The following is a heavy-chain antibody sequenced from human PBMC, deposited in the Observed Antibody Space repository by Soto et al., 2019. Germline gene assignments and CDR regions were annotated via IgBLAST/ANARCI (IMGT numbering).Heavy chain of an antibody. D-gene: IGHD3-16*01. CDR1: GYSFSGYD. J-gene: IGHJ3*01. V-gene: IGHV1-18*04. Sequence: QGKLVQSGPEVKKPGASVKVSCTASGYSFSGYDITWVRQAPGQGLEWLGWVSTSIRSTMSAEKLQGRLTMTTDTTTTTGYMELRGLPSDDTAVYYCARDPGAALYGGAALDFWGQGTMVSVSS. CDR3: ARDPGAALYGGAALDF. CDR2: VSTSIRST.